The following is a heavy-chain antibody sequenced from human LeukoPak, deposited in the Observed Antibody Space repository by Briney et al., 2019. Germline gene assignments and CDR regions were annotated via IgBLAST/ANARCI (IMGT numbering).Heavy chain of an antibody. CDR2: IYYSGST. D-gene: IGHD3-22*01. V-gene: IGHV4-59*01. Sequence: SETLSLTCTVSGGSISSYFWGWIRQPPGKGLEWIGYIYYSGSTNYNPSLKSRVTISVDTSKSQFSLKLSSVIAAGTAVYYCATHSSGYDSGNDAFDIWGQGTMVTVSS. CDR1: GGSISSYF. CDR3: ATHSSGYDSGNDAFDI. J-gene: IGHJ3*02.